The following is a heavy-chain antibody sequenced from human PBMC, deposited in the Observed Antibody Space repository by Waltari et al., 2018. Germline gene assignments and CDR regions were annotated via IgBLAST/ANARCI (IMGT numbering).Heavy chain of an antibody. V-gene: IGHV3-49*04. Sequence: EVQLVESGGGLVQPGRSLRLSCTASGFTFGDYAMSWVRQAPGKGLEWVGLFISKAYGGTTEYAASVKGRFTISRDDSKSIAYLQMNSLKTEDTAVYYCARRSQQLATFDYWGQGTLVTVSS. D-gene: IGHD6-13*01. CDR1: GFTFGDYA. CDR2: FISKAYGGTT. J-gene: IGHJ4*02. CDR3: ARRSQQLATFDY.